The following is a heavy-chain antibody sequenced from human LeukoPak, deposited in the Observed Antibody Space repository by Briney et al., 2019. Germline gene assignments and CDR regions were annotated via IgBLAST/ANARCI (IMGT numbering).Heavy chain of an antibody. V-gene: IGHV4-39*01. CDR1: GGSISSSSYY. D-gene: IGHD6-6*01. CDR2: MYYSGST. J-gene: IGHJ4*02. Sequence: SETLSLTCTVSGGSISSSSYYWGWIRQPPGKGLEWIGSMYYSGSTYYNPSLKSRVTISVDTSKNQFSLKLSSVTAADTAVYYCASEIAARPEFDYWGQGTLVTVSS. CDR3: ASEIAARPEFDY.